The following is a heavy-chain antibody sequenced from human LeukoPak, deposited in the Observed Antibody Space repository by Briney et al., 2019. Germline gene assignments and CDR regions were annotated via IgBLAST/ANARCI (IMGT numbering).Heavy chain of an antibody. J-gene: IGHJ1*01. V-gene: IGHV1-69*13. CDR2: IIPIFGTA. D-gene: IGHD5-24*01. Sequence: SVKVSCKASGGTFSSYAISWVRRAPGQGLEWMGGIIPIFGTANYAQKFQGRVTITADESTSTAYMELSSLRSEDTAVYYCAGRRDGYLSFFRWGQGTLVTVSS. CDR3: AGRRDGYLSFFR. CDR1: GGTFSSYA.